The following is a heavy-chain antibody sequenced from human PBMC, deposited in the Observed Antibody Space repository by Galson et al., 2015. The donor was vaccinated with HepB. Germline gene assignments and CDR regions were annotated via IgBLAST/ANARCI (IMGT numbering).Heavy chain of an antibody. V-gene: IGHV3-9*01. CDR3: AKGEPYSGGWYVPPVA. D-gene: IGHD6-13*01. J-gene: IGHJ5*02. CDR2: ISWNGIKI. Sequence: SLRLSCAASGFTFDDYAMHWVRQAPGKGLEWVSGISWNGIKIVYADSVKGRFTISRDNTKNVLFLQMNSLGAEDTAFYYCAKGEPYSGGWYVPPVAWGQGTLVTVSS. CDR1: GFTFDDYA.